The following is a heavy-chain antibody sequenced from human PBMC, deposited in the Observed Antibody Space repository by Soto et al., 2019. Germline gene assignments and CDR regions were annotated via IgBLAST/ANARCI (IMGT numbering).Heavy chain of an antibody. CDR2: IYSDGST. Sequence: GGSLRLSCAASGFTVNSNYMSWVRQAPGKGLEWVSVIYSDGSTYYADSVKGRFIISRDNSNNTLYFQMNSLESEDTAVYYCSRDDSDWFFNWGRGTLVTVSS. J-gene: IGHJ4*02. V-gene: IGHV3-66*01. CDR3: SRDDSDWFFN. CDR1: GFTVNSNY. D-gene: IGHD3-9*01.